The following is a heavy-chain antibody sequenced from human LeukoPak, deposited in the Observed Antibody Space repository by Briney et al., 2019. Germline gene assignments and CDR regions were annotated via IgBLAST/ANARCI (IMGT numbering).Heavy chain of an antibody. D-gene: IGHD1-1*01. J-gene: IGHJ4*02. CDR1: GGSVSSGSYY. CDR3: ASSGTTQLFDY. Sequence: SETLSLTCTVSGGSVSSGSYYWSWIRQPPGKGLEWIGYIYYSGSTNYNPSLKSRVTISVDTSKNQLSLKLSSVTAADTAVYYCASSGTTQLFDYWGQGTLVTVSS. CDR2: IYYSGST. V-gene: IGHV4-61*01.